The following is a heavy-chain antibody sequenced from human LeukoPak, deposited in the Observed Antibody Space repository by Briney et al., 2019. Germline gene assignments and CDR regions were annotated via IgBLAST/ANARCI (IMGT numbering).Heavy chain of an antibody. CDR2: IYYSGST. D-gene: IGHD3-10*01. CDR1: GGSISSYY. J-gene: IGHJ4*02. CDR3: ARGVGWFGEF. V-gene: IGHV4-59*08. Sequence: SETLSLTCTVSGGSISSYYWSWIRQPPGKGLEWIGYIYYSGSTNYNPSLKSRVTISVDASKNQFSLKLSSVTAADTAVYYCARGVGWFGEFWGQGTLVAVSS.